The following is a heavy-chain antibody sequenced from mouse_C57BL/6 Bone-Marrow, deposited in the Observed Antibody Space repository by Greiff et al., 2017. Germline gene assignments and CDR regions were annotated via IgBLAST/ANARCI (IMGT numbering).Heavy chain of an antibody. CDR2: IYPRDGST. Sequence: LEESGPELVKPGASVKLSCKASGYTFTSYDINWVKQRPGQGLEWIGWIYPRDGSTKYNEKFKGKATLTVDTSSSTAYMELHSLTSEDSAVYFCAGDYGSGYWYFDVWGTGTTVTVSS. V-gene: IGHV1-85*01. CDR1: GYTFTSYD. CDR3: AGDYGSGYWYFDV. J-gene: IGHJ1*03. D-gene: IGHD1-1*01.